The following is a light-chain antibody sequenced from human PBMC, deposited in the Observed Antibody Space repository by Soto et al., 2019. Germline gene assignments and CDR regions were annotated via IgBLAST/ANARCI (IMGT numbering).Light chain of an antibody. CDR2: GAS. J-gene: IGKJ1*01. CDR3: QHYGSSLWT. V-gene: IGKV3-20*01. CDR1: QSVSSSY. Sequence: EIELKHTPGTLSLSPGESTTLSCRASQSVSSSYLAWYQQKPGQAPRLLISGASSRATGIPDRFSGSGSGTDFTLTSSRLEPEDFAVYFWQHYGSSLWTFGQGTKVDIK.